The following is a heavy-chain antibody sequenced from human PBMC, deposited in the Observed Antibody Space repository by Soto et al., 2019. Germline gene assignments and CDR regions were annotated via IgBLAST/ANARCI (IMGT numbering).Heavy chain of an antibody. Sequence: ASVKVSCKASGYTFTSYGISWVRPAPGQGLEWMGWISAYNGNTNYAQKLQGRVTMTTDTSTSTAYMELRSLRSDDTVVYDCARPVAVAGAYYYGMDVWGQGTMVTVSS. CDR1: GYTFTSYG. CDR2: ISAYNGNT. D-gene: IGHD6-19*01. V-gene: IGHV1-18*01. J-gene: IGHJ6*02. CDR3: ARPVAVAGAYYYGMDV.